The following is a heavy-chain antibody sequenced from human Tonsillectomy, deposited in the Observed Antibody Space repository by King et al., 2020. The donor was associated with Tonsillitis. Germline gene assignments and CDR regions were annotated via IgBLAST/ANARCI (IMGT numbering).Heavy chain of an antibody. J-gene: IGHJ4*02. Sequence: TLKESGPTLVKPTQTLTLTCTFSGFSLSTSGVGVGWIRQPPGKALEWLALIYWDDDKRYSPSLQSRLTITKDTSKNQVVLTMTNIDPVDTATYYCAHRRVYCSGNSCSSSGFEYWGQGTLVTVSS. CDR3: AHRRVYCSGNSCSSSGFEY. CDR1: GFSLSTSGVG. CDR2: IYWDDDK. D-gene: IGHD2-15*01. V-gene: IGHV2-5*02.